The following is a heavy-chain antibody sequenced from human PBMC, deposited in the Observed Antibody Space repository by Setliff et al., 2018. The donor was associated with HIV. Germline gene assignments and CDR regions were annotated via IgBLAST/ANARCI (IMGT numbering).Heavy chain of an antibody. D-gene: IGHD5-12*01. CDR2: IKQDGSEK. V-gene: IGHV3-7*01. Sequence: PGGSLRLSCAASGFTFKNCAMSWVRQAPGKGLEWVANIKQDGSEKYYVDSVKGRFTISRDSAHNSLYLQMNSLRVDDTAVYYCARDPVATIPRGFDIWGQGTMVTVSS. CDR1: GFTFKNCA. CDR3: ARDPVATIPRGFDI. J-gene: IGHJ3*02.